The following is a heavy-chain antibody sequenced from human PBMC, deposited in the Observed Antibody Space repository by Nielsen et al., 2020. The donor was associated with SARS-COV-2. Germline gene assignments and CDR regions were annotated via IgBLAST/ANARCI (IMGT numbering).Heavy chain of an antibody. CDR3: ARCSGGSCYATTFDY. V-gene: IGHV3-21*04. CDR2: ISSSSSYI. CDR1: GFTFSSYS. J-gene: IGHJ4*02. D-gene: IGHD2-15*01. Sequence: GESLKISCAASGFTFSSYSMNWVRQAPGKGLEWVSSISSSSSYIYYADSVKGRFTISRDNAKNSLYLQMNSLRAEDTAVYYCARCSGGSCYATTFDYWGQGTLVTVSS.